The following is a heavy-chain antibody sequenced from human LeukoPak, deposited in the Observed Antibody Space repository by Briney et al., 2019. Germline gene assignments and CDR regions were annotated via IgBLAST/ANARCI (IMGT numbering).Heavy chain of an antibody. CDR1: GFTFSSYG. V-gene: IGHV3-33*01. Sequence: GRSLRLSCAASGFTFSSYGMHWVRQAPGKGLEWVAVIWYDGSNKYYADSVKGRFTISRDNSKNTLYLQMNSLRAEDTAVYYCARVAAVADYYFDYWGQGTLVTVSS. D-gene: IGHD6-19*01. CDR2: IWYDGSNK. J-gene: IGHJ4*02. CDR3: ARVAAVADYYFDY.